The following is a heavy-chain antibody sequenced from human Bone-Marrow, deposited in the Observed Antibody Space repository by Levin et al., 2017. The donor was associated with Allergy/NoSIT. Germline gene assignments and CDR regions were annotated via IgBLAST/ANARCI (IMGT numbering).Heavy chain of an antibody. V-gene: IGHV4-4*02. CDR3: ARSTIAGIASVGDDAFDI. CDR2: IYHSGTP. Sequence: SCGVSGGSISSNWWSWVRQPPGKGLEWIGEIYHSGTPNYNPSLKSRVAMSVDKSKTQFSLNVTSVTAADTAVYYCARSTIAGIASVGDDAFDIWGQGTMVTVSS. D-gene: IGHD6-13*01. J-gene: IGHJ3*02. CDR1: GGSISSNW.